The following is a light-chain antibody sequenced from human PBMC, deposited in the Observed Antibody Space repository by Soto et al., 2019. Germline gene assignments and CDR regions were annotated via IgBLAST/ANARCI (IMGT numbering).Light chain of an antibody. CDR2: GNS. CDR3: QSYDTSLSASV. J-gene: IGLJ2*01. V-gene: IGLV1-40*01. Sequence: QLVLTQPPSVSGAPGQRVTFSCTGSSSNIGADYDVHWYQQLPGTAPKLLIFGNSNRPSGVPDRFSGSKSGTSASLAITGLQAEDEADYYCQSYDTSLSASVFGGGTKLTVL. CDR1: SSNIGADYD.